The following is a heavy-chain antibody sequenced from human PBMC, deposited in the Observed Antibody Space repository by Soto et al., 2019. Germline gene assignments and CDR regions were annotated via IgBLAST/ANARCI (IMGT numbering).Heavy chain of an antibody. CDR2: INYSGST. D-gene: IGHD3-10*01. J-gene: IGHJ5*02. Sequence: SETLSLTCAVYGGSFSDHYWSWIRQPPEKGLEWIGNINYSGSTNYNPSLKSRVTISVDTSKNQVSLKLGSVTAADTAVYYCRRQGRGGFLSALAWFDPWGQGTLVEVSS. CDR3: RRQGRGGFLSALAWFDP. CDR1: GGSFSDHY. V-gene: IGHV4-34*01.